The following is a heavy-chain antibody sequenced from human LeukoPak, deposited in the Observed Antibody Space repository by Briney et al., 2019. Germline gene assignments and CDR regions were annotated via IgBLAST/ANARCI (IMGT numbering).Heavy chain of an antibody. CDR3: ARASNYVSIDY. CDR1: GGSFSGYY. D-gene: IGHD4/OR15-4a*01. Sequence: SETLSLTCAVYGGSFSGYYWSWIRQPPGKGLEWIGEINHSGSTNYNPSLKSRVTISVDTSKNQFSLKLSSATAADTAVYYCARASNYVSIDYWGQGTLVTVSS. J-gene: IGHJ4*02. V-gene: IGHV4-34*01. CDR2: INHSGST.